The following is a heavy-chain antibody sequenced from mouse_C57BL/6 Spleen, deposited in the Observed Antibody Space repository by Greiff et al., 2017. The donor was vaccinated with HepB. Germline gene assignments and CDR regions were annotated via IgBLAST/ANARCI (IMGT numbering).Heavy chain of an antibody. J-gene: IGHJ2*01. CDR1: GYTFTSYT. Sequence: VQLKQSGAELARPGASVKMSCKASGYTFTSYTMHWVKQRPGQGLEWIGYINPSSGYTKYNQKFKDKATLTADKSSSTAYMQLSSLTSEDSAVYYCARDYYVSSYPYYFDYWGQGTTLTVSS. D-gene: IGHD1-1*01. V-gene: IGHV1-4*01. CDR2: INPSSGYT. CDR3: ARDYYVSSYPYYFDY.